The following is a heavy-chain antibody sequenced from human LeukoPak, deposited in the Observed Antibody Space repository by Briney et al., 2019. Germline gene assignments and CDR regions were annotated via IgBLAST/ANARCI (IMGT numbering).Heavy chain of an antibody. CDR1: GFAFSNYG. CDR3: AKDIPSVAELSTTVVTPGDY. V-gene: IGHV3-23*01. Sequence: GGSLRLSCTASGFAFSNYGINWVRRAPSKGLEWVSGITGSGTTTYYADSLKGRVTISRDNSKNKVYLQMNSLRAEDTAVYYCAKDIPSVAELSTTVVTPGDYWGQGTLVTVSS. J-gene: IGHJ4*02. CDR2: ITGSGTTT. D-gene: IGHD4-23*01.